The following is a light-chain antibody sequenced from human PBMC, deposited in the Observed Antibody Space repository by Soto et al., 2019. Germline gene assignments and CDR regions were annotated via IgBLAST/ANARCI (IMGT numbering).Light chain of an antibody. V-gene: IGKV3-20*01. Sequence: EIVMTQSPATLSVSPGERATLSCRASQSVNSFLAWYQQKPGQAPRLLIYGASNRATGIPDRFSGSGSGTDFTLTITRLEAEDFAMYYCQRYDSLRTFGQGTKVDIK. CDR1: QSVNSF. CDR3: QRYDSLRT. J-gene: IGKJ1*01. CDR2: GAS.